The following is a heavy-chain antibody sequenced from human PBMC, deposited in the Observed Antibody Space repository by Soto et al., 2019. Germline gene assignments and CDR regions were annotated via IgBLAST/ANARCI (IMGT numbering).Heavy chain of an antibody. V-gene: IGHV4-59*08. CDR1: GVSISSYY. CDR2: IYYSGST. Sequence: SETLSLTCTVSGVSISSYYWSWIRQPPGKGLEWIGYIYYSGSTNYNPSLKSRVTISVDTSKNQFSLKLSSVTAADTAVYYCARHLYGSGERFDPWGQGTLVTVSS. CDR3: ARHLYGSGERFDP. D-gene: IGHD3-10*01. J-gene: IGHJ5*02.